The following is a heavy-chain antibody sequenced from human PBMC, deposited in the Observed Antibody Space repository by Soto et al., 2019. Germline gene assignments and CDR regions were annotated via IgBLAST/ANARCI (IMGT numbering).Heavy chain of an antibody. CDR3: AASYGSGYRAFDY. J-gene: IGHJ4*02. CDR2: VNTIVSMS. CDR1: GYTFTSYA. Sequence: AEKVSFTASGYTFTSYAMHWVRQAPGQRLEWMGRVNTIVSMSNYAQKFQGRVTITADKSTNTAYMQLSSLRSEDTAIYYCAASYGSGYRAFDYWGQGALVTVSS. D-gene: IGHD3-10*01. V-gene: IGHV1-69*04.